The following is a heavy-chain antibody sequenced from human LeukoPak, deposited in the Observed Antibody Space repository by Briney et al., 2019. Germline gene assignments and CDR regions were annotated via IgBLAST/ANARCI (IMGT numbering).Heavy chain of an antibody. V-gene: IGHV1-2*02. D-gene: IGHD3-22*01. CDR2: INPKSGGT. CDR1: GYTFTGYY. J-gene: IGHJ3*02. Sequence: ASVKVSCKASGYTFTGYYMHWVRQAPGQGLEWMGWINPKSGGTNYAQKFQGRVTMTTDTSISTAYMELDRLTSDDTAVYYCATKNYYDNSGYYPIGAFDIWGQGTMVTVSS. CDR3: ATKNYYDNSGYYPIGAFDI.